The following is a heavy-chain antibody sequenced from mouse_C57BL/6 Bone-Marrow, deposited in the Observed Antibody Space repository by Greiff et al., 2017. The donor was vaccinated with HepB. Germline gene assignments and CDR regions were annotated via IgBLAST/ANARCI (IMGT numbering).Heavy chain of an antibody. CDR3: AIGKGTTVVPPAWFAY. CDR1: GYTFTSYW. V-gene: IGHV1-74*01. D-gene: IGHD1-1*01. J-gene: IGHJ3*01. CDR2: IHPSDSDT. Sequence: QVQLQQPGAELVKPGASVKVSCKASGYTFTSYWMHWVKQRPGQGLEWIGRIHPSDSDTNYNQKFKGKATLTVDKSSSTAYMQLSSLTSEDSAVYYCAIGKGTTVVPPAWFAYWGQGTLVTVSA.